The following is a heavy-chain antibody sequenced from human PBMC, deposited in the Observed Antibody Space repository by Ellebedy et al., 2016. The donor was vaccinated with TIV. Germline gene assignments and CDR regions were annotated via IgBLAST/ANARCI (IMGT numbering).Heavy chain of an antibody. CDR1: GYTFTSYF. CDR2: INPASGNS. D-gene: IGHD3-22*01. V-gene: IGHV1-46*01. CDR3: ARGDNYYYESSGYYYNY. Sequence: ASVKVSCKASGYTFTSYFLYWVRQAPGQGLEWMGIINPASGNSNYAQKFQGRVTLTRDTSTRTVYMELSSLRSEDTAVYYCARGDNYYYESSGYYYNYWGQGTLVTVSS. J-gene: IGHJ4*02.